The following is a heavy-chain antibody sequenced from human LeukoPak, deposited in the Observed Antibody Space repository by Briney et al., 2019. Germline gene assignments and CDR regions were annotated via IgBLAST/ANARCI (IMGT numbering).Heavy chain of an antibody. CDR1: GYTFTIYD. Sequence: ASVKVSCKASGYTFTIYDINWVRQAPGQGLEWMGVIIPMFGTTTYAQRFQGRVTITADKSTSTAYMELSSLRSEDTAVYYCARDSYRTRNYNWFDPWGQGTLVTVSS. D-gene: IGHD1-7*01. CDR2: IIPMFGTT. V-gene: IGHV1-69*06. CDR3: ARDSYRTRNYNWFDP. J-gene: IGHJ5*02.